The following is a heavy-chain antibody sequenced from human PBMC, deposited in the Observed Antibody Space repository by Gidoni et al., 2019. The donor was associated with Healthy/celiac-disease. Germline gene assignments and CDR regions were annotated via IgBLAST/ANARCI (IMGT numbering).Heavy chain of an antibody. CDR1: GFTFRSYA. J-gene: IGHJ3*02. CDR2: ISGSGGST. V-gene: IGHV3-23*01. CDR3: AKDMGYYDSSGYDAFDI. D-gene: IGHD3-22*01. Sequence: EVQLLESGGGLVQPGGSLRLSCAASGFTFRSYAMRWVRQAPGKGLEWVSAISGSGGSTYYADSVKGRFTISRDNSKNTLYLQMNSLRAEDTAVYYCAKDMGYYDSSGYDAFDIWGQGTMVTVSS.